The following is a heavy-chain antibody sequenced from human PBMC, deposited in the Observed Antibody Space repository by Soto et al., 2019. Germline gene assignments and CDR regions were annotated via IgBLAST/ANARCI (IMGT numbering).Heavy chain of an antibody. J-gene: IGHJ4*02. CDR2: IYYSGST. CDR1: GGSISSGGYY. V-gene: IGHV4-31*03. D-gene: IGHD3-3*01. Sequence: PSETLSLTCTVSGGSISSGGYYWSWIRQHPGKGLEWIGYIYYSGSTYYNPSLKSRVTISVGTSKNQFSLKLSSVTAADTAVYYCARGGVSTRTFDYWGQGTPVTVSS. CDR3: ARGGVSTRTFDY.